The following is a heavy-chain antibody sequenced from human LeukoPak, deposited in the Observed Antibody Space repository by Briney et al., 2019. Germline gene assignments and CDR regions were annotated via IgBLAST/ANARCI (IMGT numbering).Heavy chain of an antibody. CDR1: GYTFTGYY. CDR2: INPNSGGT. J-gene: IGHJ1*01. Sequence: ASVKVSCKASGYTFTGYYMHWVRQAPGQGLEWMGRINPNSGGTNYAQKFQGRVTMTRDTPISTAYMELSRLRSDDTAVYYCASFGNSSSSDYFQHWGQGTLVTVSS. V-gene: IGHV1-2*06. CDR3: ASFGNSSSSDYFQH. D-gene: IGHD6-6*01.